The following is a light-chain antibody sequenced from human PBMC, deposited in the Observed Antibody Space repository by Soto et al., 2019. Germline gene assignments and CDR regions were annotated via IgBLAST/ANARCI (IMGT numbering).Light chain of an antibody. CDR1: QAIRTA. CDR3: LLDFRYFWA. J-gene: IGKJ1*01. Sequence: AIQLTQSPSSLYASVGDRVTITCRASQAIRTALGWYQQKPGKVPKLLIHAASILQSGVPSRFSGGGSGTDFTLTISSLQHEDFATYYCLLDFRYFWAFGQGTKVDIK. CDR2: AAS. V-gene: IGKV1-6*01.